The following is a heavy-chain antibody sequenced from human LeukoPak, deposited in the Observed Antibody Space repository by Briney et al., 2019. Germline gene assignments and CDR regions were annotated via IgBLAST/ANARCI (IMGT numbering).Heavy chain of an antibody. Sequence: VASVKVSCKASGSTFSSYAISWVRQAPGQGLEWMGRIIPILGIANYAQKFQGRVTITADKSTSTAYMELSSLRSEDTAVYYCARGSRAYYYDSSGSWGQGTLVTVSS. V-gene: IGHV1-69*04. J-gene: IGHJ4*02. CDR3: ARGSRAYYYDSSGS. D-gene: IGHD3-22*01. CDR1: GSTFSSYA. CDR2: IIPILGIA.